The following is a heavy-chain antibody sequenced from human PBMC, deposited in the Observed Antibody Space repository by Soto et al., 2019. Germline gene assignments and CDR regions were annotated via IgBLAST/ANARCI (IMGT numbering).Heavy chain of an antibody. D-gene: IGHD3-9*01. CDR1: GGSVSSYY. Sequence: QVQLQESGPGLVKPSETLSLTCNVSGGSVSSYYWSWIRQSPGKGLEWIGYIFYSGSTNYNPSLKSRVTISVDTSKNQFSLELSSVTAADTAVYYCARSLDILTGDYNVAPYFDLWGQGTLVTVSS. CDR2: IFYSGST. CDR3: ARSLDILTGDYNVAPYFDL. J-gene: IGHJ4*02. V-gene: IGHV4-59*02.